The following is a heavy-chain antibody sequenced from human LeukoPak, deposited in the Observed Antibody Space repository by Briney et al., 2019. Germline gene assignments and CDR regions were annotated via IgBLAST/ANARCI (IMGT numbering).Heavy chain of an antibody. CDR3: AKDPRDDYYDSSGYRD. D-gene: IGHD3-22*01. J-gene: IGHJ4*02. CDR1: GFTFSSYG. Sequence: GGSLRLSCAASGFTFSSYGMHWVRQAPGKGLEWVAFIRYDGSNKYYADSVRGRFTISRDNSKNTLYLQMNSLRAEDTAVYYCAKDPRDDYYDSSGYRDWGQGTLVTVSS. CDR2: IRYDGSNK. V-gene: IGHV3-30*02.